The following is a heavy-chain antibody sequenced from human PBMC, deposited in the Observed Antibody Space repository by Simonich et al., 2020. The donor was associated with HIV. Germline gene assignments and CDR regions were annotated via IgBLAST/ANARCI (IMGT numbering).Heavy chain of an antibody. CDR1: GYTFTNCA. J-gene: IGHJ6*03. CDR2: ISAYNGNT. D-gene: IGHD2-15*01. V-gene: IGHV1-18*01. CDR3: ARGSPQDPYYNYYYMDV. Sequence: QVQLVQSGSEFKKPGASVNVSCKASGYTFTNCAINWVRQAPGQGLEWMGWISAYNGNTNYAQKLQGRVTMTTDTSTSTAYMELRSMRSDDTAVYYCARGSPQDPYYNYYYMDVWGKGTTVTVSS.